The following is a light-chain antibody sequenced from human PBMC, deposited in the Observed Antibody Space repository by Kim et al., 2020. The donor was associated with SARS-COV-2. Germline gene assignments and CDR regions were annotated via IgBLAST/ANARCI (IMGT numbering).Light chain of an antibody. V-gene: IGKV3-15*01. J-gene: IGKJ4*01. CDR3: QQYNNWPLT. CDR1: QSVSSN. CDR2: GAS. Sequence: VSPGERATLSCRASQSVSSNLAWYQQKPGQAPRLLIYGASTRATGIPARFSGSGSGTEFTLTISSLQSEDFAVSYCQQYNNWPLTFGGGTKVDIK.